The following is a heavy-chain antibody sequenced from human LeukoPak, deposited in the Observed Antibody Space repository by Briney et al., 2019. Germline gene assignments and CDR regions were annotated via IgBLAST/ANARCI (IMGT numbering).Heavy chain of an antibody. J-gene: IGHJ4*02. D-gene: IGHD6-13*01. CDR1: GFTFSNYW. CDR2: IKQDGSEK. Sequence: PGGSLRLSCAASGFTFSNYWMSWVRQAPGKGLEWVANIKQDGSEKVYVDSVKGRFTISRDNAKNSLFPQMNSLRAEDTAVYYCARSLMGGQQLVERFDYWGQGTLVTVSS. CDR3: ARSLMGGQQLVERFDY. V-gene: IGHV3-7*01.